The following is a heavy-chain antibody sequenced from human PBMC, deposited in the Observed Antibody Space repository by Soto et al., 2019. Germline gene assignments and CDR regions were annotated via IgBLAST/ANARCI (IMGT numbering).Heavy chain of an antibody. Sequence: ASVKVSCKASGGTFSSYAISWVRQAPGQGLEWMGGIIPIFGTANYAQKLQGRVTMTTDTSMSTAYMELRSLRSDDTAVYYCARTAAAGTGWFDPWGQGTLVTVSS. CDR2: IIPIFGTA. CDR1: GGTFSSYA. CDR3: ARTAAAGTGWFDP. V-gene: IGHV1-69*05. D-gene: IGHD6-13*01. J-gene: IGHJ5*02.